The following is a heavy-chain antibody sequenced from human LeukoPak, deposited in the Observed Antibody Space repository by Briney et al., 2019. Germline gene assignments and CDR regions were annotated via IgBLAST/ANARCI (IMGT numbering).Heavy chain of an antibody. CDR2: MNPNSGNT. Sequence: ASVKVSCKASVDTFTSYDINWVRQATGQGLEWMGWMNPNSGNTGYAQKFQGRVTMTRNTSISTAYMELSSLRSEDTAVYYCARGETWGAPYYYYYMDVWGKGTTVTVSS. V-gene: IGHV1-8*01. CDR1: VDTFTSYD. D-gene: IGHD7-27*01. J-gene: IGHJ6*03. CDR3: ARGETWGAPYYYYYMDV.